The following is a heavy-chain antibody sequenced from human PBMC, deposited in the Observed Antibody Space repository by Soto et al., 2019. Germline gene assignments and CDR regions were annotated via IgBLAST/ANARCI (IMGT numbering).Heavy chain of an antibody. V-gene: IGHV3-53*01. CDR1: GFAVSSKY. D-gene: IGHD6-19*01. Sequence: EVQLVESGGGLIQPGGSLRLSCAASGFAVSSKYMTWVRQAPGKGLEWVSVIYGGGTTYYADSVKGRFTISRDTSKNTLYLKMTSLRAEDTAVYYCVKTTGWPGFDFWGKGTLVTVSP. CDR2: IYGGGTT. J-gene: IGHJ4*02. CDR3: VKTTGWPGFDF.